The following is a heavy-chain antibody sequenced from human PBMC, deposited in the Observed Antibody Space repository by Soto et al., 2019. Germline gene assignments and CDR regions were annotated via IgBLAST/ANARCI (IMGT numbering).Heavy chain of an antibody. CDR2: ISGSGGST. D-gene: IGHD4-17*01. CDR3: ARPGTPTTPTFRRWFDP. Sequence: EVQLLESGGGLVQPGGSLRLSCAASGFTFSSYAMSWVRQAPGKGLEWVSAISGSGGSTYYADSVKGRFTISRDNSKNTLYLQMNSLRAEDTAVYYCARPGTPTTPTFRRWFDPWGQGTLVTVSS. J-gene: IGHJ5*02. CDR1: GFTFSSYA. V-gene: IGHV3-23*01.